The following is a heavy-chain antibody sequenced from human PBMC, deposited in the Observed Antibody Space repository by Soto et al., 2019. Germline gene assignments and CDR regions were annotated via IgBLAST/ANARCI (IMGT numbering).Heavy chain of an antibody. CDR1: GFTFSYHA. CDR3: ARGTTTAAFSAMDA. J-gene: IGHJ6*02. Sequence: QVQLVESGGGVVQPGRSLRLSCAASGFTFSYHALNWVRQAPGKGLEWVAVISYDGDNKYIAESVKGRFTISRDNSKNPVSLQMNSLRTEDTAMYFCARGTTTAAFSAMDAWGQGTTVTVSS. CDR2: ISYDGDNK. V-gene: IGHV3-30-3*01. D-gene: IGHD2-2*01.